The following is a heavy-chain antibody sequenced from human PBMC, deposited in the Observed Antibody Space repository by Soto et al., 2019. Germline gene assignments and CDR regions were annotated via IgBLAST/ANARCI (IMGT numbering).Heavy chain of an antibody. Sequence: GESLKISCQGSGYTFISYWIGWVRQKPGKGLEWMGMIYPGDSDTRYSPSFQGQVTISADKSINTAYLQWSSLEASDTAVYYCARIIAASGTGFDYWGQGTLVTVSS. D-gene: IGHD3-16*02. CDR2: IYPGDSDT. CDR3: ARIIAASGTGFDY. CDR1: GYTFISYW. J-gene: IGHJ4*02. V-gene: IGHV5-51*01.